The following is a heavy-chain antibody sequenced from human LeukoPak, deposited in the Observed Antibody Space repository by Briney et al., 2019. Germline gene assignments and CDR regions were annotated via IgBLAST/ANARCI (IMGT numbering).Heavy chain of an antibody. CDR2: ISDDGRTT. CDR3: AREMATINNY. V-gene: IGHV3-30*03. D-gene: IGHD5-24*01. Sequence: GGSLRLSCAASGFTFNSYGIHWVRQAPGKGLEWVAVISDDGRTTYYADSVKGRFTISRDNAKNSVSLQMNSLRAEDTAVYYCAREMATINNYWGQGTLVTVSS. CDR1: GFTFNSYG. J-gene: IGHJ4*02.